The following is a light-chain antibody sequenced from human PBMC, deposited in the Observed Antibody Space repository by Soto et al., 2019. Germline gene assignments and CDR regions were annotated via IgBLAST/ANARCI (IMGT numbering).Light chain of an antibody. CDR3: PEYNSHSRYT. V-gene: IGKV1-5*03. J-gene: IGKJ2*01. Sequence: EIPMTQSPSTLSASVGDRVTITCRASQSISSWLAWYQQKPGKVPKLLIYKASSLESGVPSRFSGSGSGTEFTLTISSLQPDDYATYYCPEYNSHSRYTFGHGTNLEI. CDR1: QSISSW. CDR2: KAS.